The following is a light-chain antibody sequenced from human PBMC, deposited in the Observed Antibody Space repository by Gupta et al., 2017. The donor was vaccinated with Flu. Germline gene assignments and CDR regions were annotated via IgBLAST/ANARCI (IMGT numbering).Light chain of an antibody. CDR1: QSLVHSDGETY. CDR2: RIS. V-gene: IGKV2-24*01. J-gene: IGKJ2*01. Sequence: EIVMTQTPLSSPVTLGQPATISCRSSQSLVHSDGETYLSWLQQRPGQPPRLLIYRISNRFSWVPDRFSGSGAGTDFTLKISRVEGDDVGVYYCRQAKQFPHTFGQGTKLEIK. CDR3: RQAKQFPHT.